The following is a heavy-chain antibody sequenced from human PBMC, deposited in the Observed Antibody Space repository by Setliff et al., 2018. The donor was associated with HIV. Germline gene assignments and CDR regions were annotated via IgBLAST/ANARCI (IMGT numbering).Heavy chain of an antibody. V-gene: IGHV5-51*01. Sequence: GESLKISCKGSAYTFSSYWIAWVRQMPGKGLEWMGIIYPGDSDTRYSPSFQGQVTISADKSISTAYLQWSSLEASDTAMYYCARLLNGYNSYDYYYMDVWGKGTTVTVSS. J-gene: IGHJ6*03. CDR2: IYPGDSDT. CDR3: ARLLNGYNSYDYYYMDV. CDR1: AYTFSSYW. D-gene: IGHD5-12*01.